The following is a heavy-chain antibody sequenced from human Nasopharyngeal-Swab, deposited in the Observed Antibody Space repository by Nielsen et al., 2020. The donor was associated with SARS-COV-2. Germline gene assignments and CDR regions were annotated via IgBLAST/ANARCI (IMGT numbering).Heavy chain of an antibody. CDR2: IYHSGST. CDR3: AKVTTRSHPNI. J-gene: IGHJ3*02. V-gene: IGHV4-4*02. D-gene: IGHD4-17*01. Sequence: GSLRLSCAVSGGSISSSNWWSWVRQPPGKGLEWIGEIYHSGSTNYNPSLKSRVTISVDKSKNQFSLKLSSVTAADTAVYYCAKVTTRSHPNIWGQGTMVTVSS. CDR1: GGSISSSNW.